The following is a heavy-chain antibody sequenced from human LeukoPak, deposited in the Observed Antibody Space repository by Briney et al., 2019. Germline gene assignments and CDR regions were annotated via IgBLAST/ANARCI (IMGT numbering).Heavy chain of an antibody. CDR3: ARHRKTYYYDSSGYFDI. V-gene: IGHV4-34*01. J-gene: IGHJ3*02. Sequence: SETLSLTCAVYGGSFSGYYWSWIRQPPGKGLEWIGEINHSGSTNYNPSLKSRVTISVDTSKNQFSLKLSSVTAADTAVYYCARHRKTYYYDSSGYFDIWGQGTMVTVSS. D-gene: IGHD3-22*01. CDR1: GGSFSGYY. CDR2: INHSGST.